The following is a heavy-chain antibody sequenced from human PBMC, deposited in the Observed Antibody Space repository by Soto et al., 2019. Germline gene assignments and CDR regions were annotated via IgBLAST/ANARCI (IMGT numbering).Heavy chain of an antibody. Sequence: SVKVSCKASGGTFSSYAISWVRQAPGQGLEWMGGIIPIFGTANYAQKFQGRVTITADKSTSTAYMELSSLRSEDTAVYYCARATTTDIVATIPHFDLWGRGTLVTV. D-gene: IGHD5-12*01. CDR1: GGTFSSYA. V-gene: IGHV1-69*06. CDR3: ARATTTDIVATIPHFDL. J-gene: IGHJ2*01. CDR2: IIPIFGTA.